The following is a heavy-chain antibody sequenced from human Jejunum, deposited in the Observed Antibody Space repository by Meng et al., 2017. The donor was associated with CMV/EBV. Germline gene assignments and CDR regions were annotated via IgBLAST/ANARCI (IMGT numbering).Heavy chain of an antibody. Sequence: TLRGDNMHWVRRAPGRRLGWVSFVPGDSNIIRYADSMRDRFSISRDNAKNSLYLQMNSLRAEGTALYYCARDPDHNHGGSGRCLDYWGQGTLVTVSS. V-gene: IGHV3-21*01. CDR1: TLRGDN. CDR3: ARDPDHNHGGSGRCLDY. CDR2: VPGDSNII. D-gene: IGHD3-10*01. J-gene: IGHJ4*02.